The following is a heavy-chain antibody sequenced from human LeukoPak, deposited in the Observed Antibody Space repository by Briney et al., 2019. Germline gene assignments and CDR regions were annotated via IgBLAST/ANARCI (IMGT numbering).Heavy chain of an antibody. CDR3: ARDPQTIVVVPAAPPYYYYGMDV. J-gene: IGHJ6*02. V-gene: IGHV1-69*04. CDR2: IIPILGIA. Sequence: GASVKVSCKASGDTFSSYAISWVRQAPGQGLEWMGRIIPILGIANYAQKFQGRVTITADKSTSTAYMELSSLRSEDTAVYYCARDPQTIVVVPAAPPYYYYGMDVWGQGTTVTVSS. D-gene: IGHD2-2*01. CDR1: GDTFSSYA.